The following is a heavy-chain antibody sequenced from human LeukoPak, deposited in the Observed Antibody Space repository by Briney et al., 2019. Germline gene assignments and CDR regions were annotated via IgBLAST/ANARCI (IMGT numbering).Heavy chain of an antibody. Sequence: GGSLRLSCAASGFTFSSYAMHWVRQAPGKGLEWVAVISYDGSNKYYADSVKGRFTISRDNSKNTLYLQMNSLRAEDTAVYYCAKDRSGSYYGDAFDIWGQGTMVTVSS. CDR2: ISYDGSNK. D-gene: IGHD1-26*01. CDR3: AKDRSGSYYGDAFDI. V-gene: IGHV3-30*04. CDR1: GFTFSSYA. J-gene: IGHJ3*02.